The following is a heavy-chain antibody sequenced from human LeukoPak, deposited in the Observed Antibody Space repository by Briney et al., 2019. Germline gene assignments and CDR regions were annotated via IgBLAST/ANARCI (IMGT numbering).Heavy chain of an antibody. CDR1: GGSFSGYY. Sequence: PSETLSLTCAVYGGSFSGYYWSWIRQPPGKGLEWIGEINHSGSTNYNPSLKSRVTISLDTSKNQFSLRLSSVTAADTAIYFCARGFASSWYYFDYWGQGTLVTVSS. CDR3: ARGFASSWYYFDY. J-gene: IGHJ4*02. D-gene: IGHD6-13*01. V-gene: IGHV4-34*01. CDR2: INHSGST.